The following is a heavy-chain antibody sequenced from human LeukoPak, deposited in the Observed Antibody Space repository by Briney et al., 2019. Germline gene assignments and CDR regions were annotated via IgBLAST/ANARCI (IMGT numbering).Heavy chain of an antibody. CDR1: GGSINNYY. CDR3: ASPGGRYYYDSSGYQGVYFDY. J-gene: IGHJ4*02. CDR2: IYTSGTT. V-gene: IGHV4-4*07. Sequence: SETLSLTCTVSGGSINNYYWSWIRQPAGKGLEWIGRIYTSGTTNYNPSLKSRVTMSVDTSKNQFSLKLTSVTAADTAVYYCASPGGRYYYDSSGYQGVYFDYWGQGTLVTVSS. D-gene: IGHD3-22*01.